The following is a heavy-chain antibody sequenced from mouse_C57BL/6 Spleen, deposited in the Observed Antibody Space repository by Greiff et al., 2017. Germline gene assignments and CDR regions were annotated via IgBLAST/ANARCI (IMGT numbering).Heavy chain of an antibody. D-gene: IGHD2-5*01. CDR3: ARSPYSKGAMDY. J-gene: IGHJ4*01. V-gene: IGHV1-64*01. CDR2: IHPNSGST. CDR1: GYTFTSYW. Sequence: QVQLQQPGAELVKPGASVKLSCKASGYTFTSYWMHWVKQRPGQGLEWIGMIHPNSGSTNYNEKFKSKATLTVDKSSSTAYMQLSSLTSEDSAVYYCARSPYSKGAMDYWGQGTSVTVSS.